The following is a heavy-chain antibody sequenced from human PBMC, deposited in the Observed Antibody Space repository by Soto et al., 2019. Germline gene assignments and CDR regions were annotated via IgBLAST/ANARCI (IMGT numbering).Heavy chain of an antibody. Sequence: SGPTLVNPTQTLTLTCTFSGFSLSTTGVGVSWIRQPPGKALEWLALIYWHDDKRYSPSLKSRLSITKDTSKNQVVLTMTDMDPVDTATYYCAHRGGATVGLYYFDYCGQGALVTVSS. D-gene: IGHD3-16*01. CDR2: IYWHDDK. CDR1: GFSLSTTGVG. CDR3: AHRGGATVGLYYFDY. V-gene: IGHV2-5*01. J-gene: IGHJ4*02.